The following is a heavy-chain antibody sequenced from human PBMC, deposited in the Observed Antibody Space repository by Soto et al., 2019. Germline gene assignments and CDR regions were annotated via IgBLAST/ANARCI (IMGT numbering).Heavy chain of an antibody. CDR3: TRHLRIWFGELTYYYGKDV. CDR2: IRSKANSYAT. J-gene: IGHJ6*02. Sequence: GGSLRLSCAASGFTFTGSAMHRVRQASGKGLKWVGRIRSKANSYATAYAASVKGRFTISRDDSKNTAYLQMNSLISEDTAVYYCTRHLRIWFGELTYYYGKDVWGQGTTVTVSS. CDR1: GFTFTGSA. V-gene: IGHV3-73*01. D-gene: IGHD3-10*01.